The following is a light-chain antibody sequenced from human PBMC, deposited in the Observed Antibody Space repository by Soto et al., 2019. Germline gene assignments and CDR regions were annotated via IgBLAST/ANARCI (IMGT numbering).Light chain of an antibody. V-gene: IGLV1-40*01. Sequence: QLVLTQPPSVSGAPGQRVTISCTGSSSNIGAGYDVHWYQQLPGTAPKLLIYGNSNRPSGVPDRFSGSKSGTSASLAITGLQAEDEADYYCSTWDDNLSTWLFGGGTKLTVL. CDR1: SSNIGAGYD. CDR2: GNS. J-gene: IGLJ3*02. CDR3: STWDDNLSTWL.